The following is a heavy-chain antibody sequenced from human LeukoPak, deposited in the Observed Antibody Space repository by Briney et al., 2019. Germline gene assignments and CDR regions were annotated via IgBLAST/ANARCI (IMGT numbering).Heavy chain of an antibody. CDR3: ARDATYYYDSSGYLLGTYYFDY. V-gene: IGHV3-21*04. CDR2: VSGTSEYI. Sequence: PGGSLRLSCAASGFSFSTYSMIWVRQAPGKGLEWVSSVSGTSEYIYYADSVRGRFTISRDNAKNTVYLQMNSLRAEDTAVYYCARDATYYYDSSGYLLGTYYFDYWGQGTLVTVSS. D-gene: IGHD3-22*01. CDR1: GFSFSTYS. J-gene: IGHJ4*02.